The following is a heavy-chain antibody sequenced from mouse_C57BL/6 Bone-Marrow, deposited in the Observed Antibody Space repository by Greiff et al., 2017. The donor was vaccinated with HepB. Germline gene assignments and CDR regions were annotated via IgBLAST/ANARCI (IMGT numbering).Heavy chain of an antibody. CDR3: ARRVTTVGGDY. J-gene: IGHJ2*01. CDR1: GYTFTSYG. Sequence: QVQLKQSGAELARPGASVKLSCKASGYTFTSYGISWVKQRTGQGLEWIGEIYPRSGNTYYNEKFKGKATLTADKSSSTAYMELRSLTSEDSAVYFCARRVTTVGGDYWGQGTTLTVSS. D-gene: IGHD1-1*01. V-gene: IGHV1-81*01. CDR2: IYPRSGNT.